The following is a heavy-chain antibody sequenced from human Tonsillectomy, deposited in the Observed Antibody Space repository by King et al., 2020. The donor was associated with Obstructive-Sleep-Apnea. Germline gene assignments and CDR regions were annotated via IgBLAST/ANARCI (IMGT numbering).Heavy chain of an antibody. CDR1: GFTFSSYA. CDR2: ISYDGSNK. V-gene: IGHV3-30-3*01. CDR3: ARGPQLLWFGELLVDY. Sequence: VQLVESGGGVVQPGRSLRLSCAASGFTFSSYAMHWVRQAPGKGLEWVTIISYDGSNKYYADSVKGRFTNSRDNSKNTLYLQMNSRSAEDTAVYYCARGPQLLWFGELLVDYWGQGTLVTVSS. D-gene: IGHD3-10*01. J-gene: IGHJ4*02.